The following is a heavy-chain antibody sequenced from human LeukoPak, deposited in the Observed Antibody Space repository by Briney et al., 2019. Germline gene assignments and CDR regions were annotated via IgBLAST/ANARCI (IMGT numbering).Heavy chain of an antibody. CDR3: ARGYSTGWYPFHY. V-gene: IGHV4-59*01. J-gene: IGHJ4*02. CDR1: GVSIDSYH. CDR2: FYYTGST. Sequence: PSETLSLTCSVSGVSIDSYHWSWIRQPPGKGLEWIGYFYYTGSTNYSPSFEGRVTISEDTSKNQISLRLTSVTAADTAVYFCARGYSTGWYPFHYWGQGTLVTVSS. D-gene: IGHD6-19*01.